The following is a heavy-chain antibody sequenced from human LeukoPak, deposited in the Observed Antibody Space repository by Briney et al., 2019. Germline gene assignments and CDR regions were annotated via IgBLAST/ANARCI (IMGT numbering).Heavy chain of an antibody. D-gene: IGHD4-11*01. CDR2: ISYDGRSK. Sequence: GGSLRLSCAASGFTFSSYAMSWVRQAPGKGLEWVAVISYDGRSKYYTDSVKGRFTISRDNSKNTLCLQMNSLRAEDTAVYYCAKDLVYYSSYYYGMDVWGQGTTVTVSS. CDR3: AKDLVYYSSYYYGMDV. J-gene: IGHJ6*02. CDR1: GFTFSSYA. V-gene: IGHV3-30*04.